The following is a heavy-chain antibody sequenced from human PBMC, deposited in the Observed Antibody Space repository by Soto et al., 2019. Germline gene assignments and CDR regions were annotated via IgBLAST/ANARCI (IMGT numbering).Heavy chain of an antibody. D-gene: IGHD2-15*01. Sequence: PSETLSLTCTVSGGSINNNNYYWAWIRQPPGKDLSWIASIYYDGSTYYNSSLKSRVTISRDTSKNHFSLRLTSMTAADTAVYYCATVLVGATRHPDSDSWGQGTLVTVSS. V-gene: IGHV4-39*02. CDR2: IYYDGST. CDR1: GGSINNNNYY. CDR3: ATVLVGATRHPDSDS. J-gene: IGHJ4*02.